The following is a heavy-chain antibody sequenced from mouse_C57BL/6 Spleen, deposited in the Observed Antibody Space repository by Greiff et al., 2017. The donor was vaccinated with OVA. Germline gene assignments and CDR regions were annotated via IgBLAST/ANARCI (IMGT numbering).Heavy chain of an antibody. CDR1: GYTFTSYW. V-gene: IGHV1-52*01. Sequence: QVQLQQSGAELVRPGSSVKLSCKASGYTFTSYWMHWVKQRPIQGLEWIGNIDPSDSETHYNQKFKDKATLTVDKSYSPAYMQLRSLTSEVPAVYYCASNYGSSPYAMDYWGQGTSVTVSS. CDR3: ASNYGSSPYAMDY. CDR2: IDPSDSET. J-gene: IGHJ4*01. D-gene: IGHD1-1*01.